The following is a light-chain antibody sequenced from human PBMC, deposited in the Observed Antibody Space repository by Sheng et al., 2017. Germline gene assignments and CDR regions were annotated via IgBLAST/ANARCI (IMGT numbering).Light chain of an antibody. J-gene: IGKJ2*01. CDR2: LGS. Sequence: DTVMTQSPLSLPVTPGEPASISCRSSQSLLHSNGNNYLDWYLQKPGQSPQLLIYLGSNRASGVPDRFSGSGSGTDYTLTISSLQPEDFATYYCQQYFSTPYNFGQGTKLEIK. CDR3: QQYFSTPYN. V-gene: IGKV2-28*01. CDR1: QSLLHSNGNNY.